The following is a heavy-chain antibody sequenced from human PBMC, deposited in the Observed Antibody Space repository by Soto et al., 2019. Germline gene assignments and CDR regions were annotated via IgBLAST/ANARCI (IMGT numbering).Heavy chain of an antibody. Sequence: PSETLSLTCAVYGGSFSGYYWSWIRQPPGKGLEWIGEINHSGSTNYNPSLKSRVTISVDTSKNQFSLKLSSVTAADTAVYYCARATPGYPGRAFQIWGQGKMVTVSS. D-gene: IGHD2-15*01. CDR2: INHSGST. J-gene: IGHJ3*02. V-gene: IGHV4-34*01. CDR3: ARATPGYPGRAFQI. CDR1: GGSFSGYY.